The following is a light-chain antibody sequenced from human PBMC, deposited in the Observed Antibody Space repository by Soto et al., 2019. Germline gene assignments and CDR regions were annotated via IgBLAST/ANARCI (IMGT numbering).Light chain of an antibody. J-gene: IGKJ1*01. CDR2: SAS. CDR1: QGIKND. Sequence: AIQMTQSPSSLSAAVGDRVTITCRASQGIKNDLGWYQQKPGKAPKLLIYSASSLQSGVPSRFSGSGSGTDFTLTISSLQPEDFATYFCLQDYSYPWTFGQGTKVEIK. CDR3: LQDYSYPWT. V-gene: IGKV1-6*01.